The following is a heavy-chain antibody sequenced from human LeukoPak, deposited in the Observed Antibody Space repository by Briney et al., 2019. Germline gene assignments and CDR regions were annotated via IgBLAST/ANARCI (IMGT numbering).Heavy chain of an antibody. CDR2: IYYSGST. V-gene: IGHV4-59*01. D-gene: IGHD6-6*01. Sequence: SETLSLTCTVSGGSISSYYWSWIRQPPGKGLEWIGYIYYSGSTNYNPSLKSRVTISVDTSKNQFSLKLSSVTAADTAVYYCARGRRSKYYYYYYMDVWGKGTTVTVSS. CDR3: ARGRRSKYYYYYYMDV. J-gene: IGHJ6*03. CDR1: GGSISSYY.